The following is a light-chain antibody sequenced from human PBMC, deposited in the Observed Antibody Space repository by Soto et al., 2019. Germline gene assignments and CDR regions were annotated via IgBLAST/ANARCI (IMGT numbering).Light chain of an antibody. CDR3: QQYGRSPFT. CDR1: QSVSSNN. J-gene: IGKJ3*01. V-gene: IGKV3-20*01. CDR2: GAS. Sequence: IALPQSAGTLSWSTGESATLSCRASQSVSSNNLAWYQQRPGQAPRVVIYGASTRATGIPERFSGSGYGTDFTLAISRLETEDFAVYYCQQYGRSPFTFGPGTKVDIK.